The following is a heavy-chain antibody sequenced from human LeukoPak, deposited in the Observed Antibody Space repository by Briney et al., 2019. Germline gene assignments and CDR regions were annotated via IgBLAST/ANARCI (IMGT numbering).Heavy chain of an antibody. CDR2: IYPGDSDT. Sequence: PGESLKISCKASGYSFTSYWIGWVRQMPGKGLEWMGIIYPGDSDTRYSPSFQGQVTISADKSISTAYLQWSSLKASDTAMYYCARTYYDFWSGYYYYFDYWGQGTLVTVSS. CDR3: ARTYYDFWSGYYYYFDY. J-gene: IGHJ4*02. D-gene: IGHD3-3*01. V-gene: IGHV5-51*01. CDR1: GYSFTSYW.